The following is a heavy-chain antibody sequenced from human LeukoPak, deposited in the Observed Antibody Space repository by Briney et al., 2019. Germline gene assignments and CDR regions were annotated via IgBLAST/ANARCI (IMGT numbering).Heavy chain of an antibody. Sequence: SETLSLTXAVYGGSFSGYYWSWIRQPPGKGLEWIGEINHSGSTNYNPSLKSRVTISVDTSKNQFSLKLSSVTAADTAVYYCATSKYQLLLDAFDIWGQGTMVTASS. CDR3: ATSKYQLLLDAFDI. D-gene: IGHD2-2*01. CDR2: INHSGST. CDR1: GGSFSGYY. J-gene: IGHJ3*02. V-gene: IGHV4-34*01.